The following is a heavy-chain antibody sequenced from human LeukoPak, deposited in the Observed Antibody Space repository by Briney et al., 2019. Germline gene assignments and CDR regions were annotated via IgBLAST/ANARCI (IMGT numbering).Heavy chain of an antibody. D-gene: IGHD3-22*01. CDR2: VRSEAKGGTT. Sequence: PGGSLRLSCAASGFTFSNAWMSWVRQAPGKGLEWVGRVRSEAKGGTTDYAAPVKGRFSISRDDSANTLYLQMNSLRAEDAAVYYCAKPDYYDSTNPLDYWGQGTLVTVSS. J-gene: IGHJ4*02. V-gene: IGHV3-15*01. CDR1: GFTFSNAW. CDR3: AKPDYYDSTNPLDY.